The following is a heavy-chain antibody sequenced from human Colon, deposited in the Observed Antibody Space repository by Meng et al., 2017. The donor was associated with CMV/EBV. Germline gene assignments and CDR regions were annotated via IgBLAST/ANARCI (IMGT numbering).Heavy chain of an antibody. J-gene: IGHJ4*02. CDR1: GFTFSDYY. CDR2: ITTGGSL. V-gene: IGHV3-11*01. Sequence: SGTASGFTFSDYYMSWSRQAPGKGLEWLSYITTGGSLSYADSVKGRFTISRDNAKNSLFLQINSLRVEDTAVYYCARITILTGFHLDSWGQGTLVTVSS. CDR3: ARITILTGFHLDS. D-gene: IGHD3-9*01.